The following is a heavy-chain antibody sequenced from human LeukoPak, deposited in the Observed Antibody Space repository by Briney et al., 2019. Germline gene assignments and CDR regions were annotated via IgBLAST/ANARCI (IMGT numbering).Heavy chain of an antibody. CDR2: IYYSGST. CDR1: GGSISSYY. Sequence: PSETLSLTCTVSGGSISSYYWSWLRQPPGKGLEWIGYIYYSGSTNYNPSLKSRVTISVDTSKNQFSLKLSSVTAADTAVYYCARAGGSGRGYYYGMDVWGQGTTVTVSS. J-gene: IGHJ6*02. CDR3: ARAGGSGRGYYYGMDV. V-gene: IGHV4-59*12. D-gene: IGHD3-10*01.